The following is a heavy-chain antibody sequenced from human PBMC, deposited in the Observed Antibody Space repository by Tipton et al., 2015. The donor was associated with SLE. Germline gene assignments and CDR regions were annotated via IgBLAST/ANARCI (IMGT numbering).Heavy chain of an antibody. CDR1: GASIKSGSYF. CDR2: MFSSGDT. CDR3: AISVIMFQGGWDY. Sequence: TLFLTCTVSGASIKSGSYFLTWTRQPAGKGLEWIGRMFSSGDTNYNPSLKSRLTMSVDTSKNHFSLTVNSVTAADTAVYYCAISVIMFQGGWDYWGQGTLVTVSS. V-gene: IGHV4-61*02. D-gene: IGHD3-10*01. J-gene: IGHJ4*02.